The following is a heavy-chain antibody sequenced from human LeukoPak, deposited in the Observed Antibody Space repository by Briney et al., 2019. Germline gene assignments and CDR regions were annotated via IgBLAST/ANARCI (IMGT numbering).Heavy chain of an antibody. CDR3: AKDLDSTGYYSYNY. J-gene: IGHJ4*02. CDR1: GFTFSSYA. CDR2: ISTSGNT. V-gene: IGHV3-23*01. D-gene: IGHD3-22*01. Sequence: GGSLRLSCAASGFTFSSYAMNWVRQAPGKELEWVSLISTSGNTHYADSVEGRFTISRDNSKNTLYLQMDSLRAEDTAVYHCAKDLDSTGYYSYNYWGRGTLVTVSS.